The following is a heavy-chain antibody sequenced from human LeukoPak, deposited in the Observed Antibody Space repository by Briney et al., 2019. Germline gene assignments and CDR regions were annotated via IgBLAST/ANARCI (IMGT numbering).Heavy chain of an antibody. V-gene: IGHV1-69*04. CDR3: ARSIRYSSDY. D-gene: IGHD6-13*01. J-gene: IGHJ4*03. CDR2: IIPILGIA. Sequence: ASVKVSCKASGGTFSNYAISWVRQAPGQGLEWMGRIIPILGIANYAQKFQGRVTITADKSASTAYMELSSLRSEDTAVYYCARSIRYSSDYWGQGTTVTVSS. CDR1: GGTFSNYA.